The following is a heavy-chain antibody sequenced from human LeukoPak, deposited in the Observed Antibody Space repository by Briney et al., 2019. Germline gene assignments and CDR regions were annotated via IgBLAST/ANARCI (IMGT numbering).Heavy chain of an antibody. Sequence: GGSLRLSWAASGXTFSSYAMSWVRQAPGKGQEWVSAISGSGGSTYYADSVKGRFTISRDNAKNSLYLQMNSLRVEDTAVYYCAKAVAEAFDIWGQGTMVTVSS. V-gene: IGHV3-23*01. CDR3: AKAVAEAFDI. J-gene: IGHJ3*02. CDR1: GXTFSSYA. D-gene: IGHD6-19*01. CDR2: ISGSGGST.